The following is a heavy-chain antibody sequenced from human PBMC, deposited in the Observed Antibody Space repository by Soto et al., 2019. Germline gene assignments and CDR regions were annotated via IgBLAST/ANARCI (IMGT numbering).Heavy chain of an antibody. CDR2: IDPSDSYP. V-gene: IGHV5-10-1*01. Sequence: PGESLKISCQGSGYNFTNYWISWVRQLPGKGLEWMGRIDPSDSYPNYSPSSQGPVTISADKSFNTVYLEWSRLEASDTAMYYCARHGLRWLGAVDGMDVWGQGTTVTVSS. CDR1: GYNFTNYW. D-gene: IGHD6-19*01. CDR3: ARHGLRWLGAVDGMDV. J-gene: IGHJ6*02.